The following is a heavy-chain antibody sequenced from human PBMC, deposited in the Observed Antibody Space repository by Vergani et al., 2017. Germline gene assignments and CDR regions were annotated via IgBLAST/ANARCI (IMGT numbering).Heavy chain of an antibody. CDR1: GYTFTGYY. CDR3: ARGAGYSGYHGWFDP. Sequence: QVQLVQSGAEVKKPGASVKVSCKASGYTFTGYYMHWVRQAPGQGLEWMGWINPNSGGTNYAQKFQGWVTMTRDTSISTAYMELSRLRSDDTAVYYCARGAGYSGYHGWFDPWGQGPLVTVSS. D-gene: IGHD5-12*01. V-gene: IGHV1-2*04. J-gene: IGHJ5*02. CDR2: INPNSGGT.